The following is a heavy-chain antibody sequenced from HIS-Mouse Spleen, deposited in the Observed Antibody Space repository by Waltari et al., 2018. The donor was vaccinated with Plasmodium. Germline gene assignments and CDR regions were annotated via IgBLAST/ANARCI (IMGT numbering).Heavy chain of an antibody. Sequence: QVQLVESGGGVVQPGRSLRLSCAAAGFTFSSYGMHWVRQAPGKGLEWGAVIWYDGSNKYYADSVKGRFTISRDNSKNTLYLQMNSLRAEDTAVYYCAKEEGNWNDDDAFDIWGQGTMVTVSS. J-gene: IGHJ3*02. V-gene: IGHV3-33*06. CDR3: AKEEGNWNDDDAFDI. D-gene: IGHD1-1*01. CDR2: IWYDGSNK. CDR1: GFTFSSYG.